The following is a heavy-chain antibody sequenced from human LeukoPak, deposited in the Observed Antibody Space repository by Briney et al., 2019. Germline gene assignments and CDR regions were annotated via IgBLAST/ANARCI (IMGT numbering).Heavy chain of an antibody. CDR1: GFTFSSYA. V-gene: IGHV3-30-3*01. Sequence: GGSLRLSCAASGFTFSSYAMHWVRQAPGKGLEWVAVISYDGSNKYYADSVKGRFTISRDNSKNTLYLQMNSLRAEDTAVYYCARESTYYYDSSGPFDYWGQGTLVTVSS. CDR3: ARESTYYYDSSGPFDY. CDR2: ISYDGSNK. D-gene: IGHD3-22*01. J-gene: IGHJ4*02.